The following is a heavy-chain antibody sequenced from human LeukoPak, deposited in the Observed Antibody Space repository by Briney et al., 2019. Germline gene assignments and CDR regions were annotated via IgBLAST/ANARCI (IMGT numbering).Heavy chain of an antibody. J-gene: IGHJ4*02. CDR3: ANSMTLLFQLEN. CDR1: GFVFDDYA. V-gene: IGHV3-9*01. Sequence: GRSLRLSCVGPGFVFDDYAMHWVRPAPGKGLEWVSGINWNSGNIGYGDPVKGRFTVSRDNVKKYLYLQMNKLRPDDTAVYYCANSMTLLFQLENWGQGTLVTVSS. CDR2: INWNSGNI. D-gene: IGHD2-2*01.